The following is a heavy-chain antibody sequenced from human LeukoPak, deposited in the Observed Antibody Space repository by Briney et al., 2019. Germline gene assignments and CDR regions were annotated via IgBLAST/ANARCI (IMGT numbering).Heavy chain of an antibody. CDR3: ARDSYYYYMDV. CDR2: IYSAGNT. CDR1: GFTVSSNY. Sequence: GGSLRLSCAASGFTVSSNYMSWVRQAPGKGLEWVSVIYSAGNTYYADSVKGRFTISRDNSKNTLYLQMNSLRAEDTAVYYCARDSYYYYMDVWGKGTTVTVSS. V-gene: IGHV3-53*01. J-gene: IGHJ6*03.